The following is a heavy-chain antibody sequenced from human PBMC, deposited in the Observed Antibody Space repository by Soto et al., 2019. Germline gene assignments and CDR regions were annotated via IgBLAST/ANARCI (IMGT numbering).Heavy chain of an antibody. V-gene: IGHV4-4*02. CDR2: IYHSVTT. Sequence: QVQLQESGPGLVKPSGTLSLTCAVSGGSISTSNWWIWLRQPPGKGLEWIGAIYHSVTTNYNPSLQSRVNISVDKSEKQLSLTLSFVTAADTAVYYCARAGTGGYSGYDVGLTYWFDPWGQGTLVTVSS. CDR1: GGSISTSNW. CDR3: ARAGTGGYSGYDVGLTYWFDP. J-gene: IGHJ5*02. D-gene: IGHD5-12*01.